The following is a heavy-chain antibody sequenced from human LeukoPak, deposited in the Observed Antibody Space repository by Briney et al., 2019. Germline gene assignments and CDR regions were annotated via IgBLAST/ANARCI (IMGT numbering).Heavy chain of an antibody. CDR3: TTDGVGIEGXTXDX. D-gene: IGHD1-26*01. CDR2: IKANPHGGTT. V-gene: IGHV3-15*01. CDR1: GFTFINAW. Sequence: GGSLRLSCAASGFTFINAWMAWVRQAPGKGLEWVGRIKANPHGGTTDYAAPVKGRFTISRDDSKNTLYLQMNSLKTEDTAVYYCTTDGVGIEGXTXDXXXQGXLVT. J-gene: IGHJ4*02.